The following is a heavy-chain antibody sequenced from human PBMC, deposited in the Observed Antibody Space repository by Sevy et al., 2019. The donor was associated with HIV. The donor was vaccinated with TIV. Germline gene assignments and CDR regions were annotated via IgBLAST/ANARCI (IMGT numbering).Heavy chain of an antibody. J-gene: IGHJ4*02. V-gene: IGHV4-34*01. CDR1: GGSFSAYY. CDR3: ARWLATSHFFDS. CDR2: INHSGST. Sequence: SESLSLTCGVYGGSFSAYYWSWIRQPPGKGLEWLGEINHSGSTTYNPSLKSRLTMSADTSKNQFSLNLKSVTAADTAVYYCARWLATSHFFDSWGQGTLVTVFS. D-gene: IGHD5-12*01.